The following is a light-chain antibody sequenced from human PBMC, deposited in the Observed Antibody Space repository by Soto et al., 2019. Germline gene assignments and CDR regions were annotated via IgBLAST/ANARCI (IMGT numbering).Light chain of an antibody. CDR2: DNT. Sequence: QSVLTQPPSVSGAPGQRVTISCTGSGSTIGAGYDVHWYQQLPRTAPKLLISDNTNRPSGVPDRFSGSKSGTSASLAISGLQAEDEADYYCQSYDSSLSVVFGGGTQLTVL. V-gene: IGLV1-40*01. CDR1: GSTIGAGYD. J-gene: IGLJ3*02. CDR3: QSYDSSLSVV.